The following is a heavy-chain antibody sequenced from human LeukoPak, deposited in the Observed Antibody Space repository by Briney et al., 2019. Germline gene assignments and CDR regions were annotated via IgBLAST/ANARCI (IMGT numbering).Heavy chain of an antibody. D-gene: IGHD2-15*01. Sequence: SETLSLTCTVSGGSISSYYWSWIRQPPGKGLEWIGYIYYSGSTNYNPPLKSRVTISVDTSKNQFSLKLSSVTAADTAVYYCANYCSGGSCYSGGTGWFDPWGQGTLLTVSS. CDR1: GGSISSYY. CDR3: ANYCSGGSCYSGGTGWFDP. J-gene: IGHJ5*02. V-gene: IGHV4-59*08. CDR2: IYYSGST.